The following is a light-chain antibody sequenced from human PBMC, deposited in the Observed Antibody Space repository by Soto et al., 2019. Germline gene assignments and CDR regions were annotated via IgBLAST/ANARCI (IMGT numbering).Light chain of an antibody. CDR1: QDISKY. Sequence: DIQMTQSPSSLSASVGDRVTIARQASQDISKYLNWYQFRPGQAPKLLIYDASNLETGVPSRFRGSGSGTHFTLTIISLQPEDVATYYCQQYDNLLALTFGGGTKVQIK. CDR2: DAS. J-gene: IGKJ4*01. V-gene: IGKV1-33*01. CDR3: QQYDNLLALT.